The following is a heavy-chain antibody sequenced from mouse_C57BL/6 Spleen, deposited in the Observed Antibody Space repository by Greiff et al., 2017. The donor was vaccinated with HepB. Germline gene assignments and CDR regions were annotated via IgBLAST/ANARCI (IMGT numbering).Heavy chain of an antibody. CDR3: AREYYYYAMDY. Sequence: EVQVVESGGGLVKPGGSLKLSCAASGFTFSSYAMSWVRQTPEKRLEWVATISDGGSYTYYPDNVKGRFTISRDNAKNNLYLQMSHLKSEDTAMYYCAREYYYYAMDYWGQGTSVTVSS. V-gene: IGHV5-4*01. CDR2: ISDGGSYT. J-gene: IGHJ4*01. CDR1: GFTFSSYA.